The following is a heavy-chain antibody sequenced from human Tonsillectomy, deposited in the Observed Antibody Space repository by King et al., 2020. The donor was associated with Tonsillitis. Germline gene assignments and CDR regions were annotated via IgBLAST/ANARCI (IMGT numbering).Heavy chain of an antibody. J-gene: IGHJ5*02. Sequence: QLQESGPGLVKPSQTLSLTCTVSGASISSRTYYWSWIRQPAGKGLEWIGRIYVSGITNYNPSLKSRVAMSVDTTKNQFSLSLSSVTAADTAVYSCAREYYSNLFDPWGQGVLVTVSS. CDR2: IYVSGIT. D-gene: IGHD4-11*01. CDR1: GASISSRTYY. CDR3: AREYYSNLFDP. V-gene: IGHV4-61*02.